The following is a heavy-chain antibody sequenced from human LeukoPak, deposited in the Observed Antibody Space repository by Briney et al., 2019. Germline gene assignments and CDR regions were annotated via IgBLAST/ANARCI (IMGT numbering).Heavy chain of an antibody. V-gene: IGHV1-18*04. D-gene: IGHD6-19*01. Sequence: ASVNVSCTASGSTFTSYGSSWLRQAPGQPLGWMVWISAYNGNTNYAQKLQGRVTMTTDTSTSTAYMELRSLRSDDTAVYYCARDVKQWLVNGNWFDPWGQGTLVTVSS. CDR2: ISAYNGNT. CDR1: GSTFTSYG. J-gene: IGHJ5*02. CDR3: ARDVKQWLVNGNWFDP.